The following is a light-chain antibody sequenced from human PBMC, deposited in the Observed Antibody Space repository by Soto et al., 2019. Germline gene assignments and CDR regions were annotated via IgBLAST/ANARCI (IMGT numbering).Light chain of an antibody. V-gene: IGKV1-13*02. CDR2: DVS. CDR1: QDIRGA. CDR3: QQFNTDPIT. J-gene: IGKJ5*01. Sequence: AIQLTQSPSSLSASVGDRVTITCRASQDIRGALAWYQQKPGKPPKLLIFDVSSLQSGVPSRFSGSGSGTDFTLTISSLHPEDFATYDCQQFNTDPITFGQGTRLEIK.